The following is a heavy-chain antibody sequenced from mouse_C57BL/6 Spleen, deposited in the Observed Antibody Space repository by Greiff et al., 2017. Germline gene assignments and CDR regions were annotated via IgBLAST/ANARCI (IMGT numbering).Heavy chain of an antibody. V-gene: IGHV3-6*01. CDR2: ISYDGSN. CDR3: ARNYYAYFDV. CDR1: GYSIPSGYY. J-gene: IGHJ1*03. D-gene: IGHD1-1*01. Sequence: EVKLMESGPGLVQPSQSLSLTCSVTGYSIPSGYYWNWLRQFPGNKLEWAGYISYDGSNNYNPSIKNRISISRDTSTNQSFLKLNSVTTGDTATYYCARNYYAYFDVWGTGTTVTVSS.